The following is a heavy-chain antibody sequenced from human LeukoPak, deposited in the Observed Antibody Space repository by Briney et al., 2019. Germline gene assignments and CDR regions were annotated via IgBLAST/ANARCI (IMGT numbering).Heavy chain of an antibody. D-gene: IGHD3-10*01. CDR1: GFTFSTYV. J-gene: IGHJ4*02. Sequence: GGSLRLSCEASGFTFSTYVIHWVRQAPGKGLDWVAVMSFDGKNTYYADSVKGRFTVSRDNSKNTLYLQMNSLRPEDTAVYYCAREGFYGSGSSPTFYFDYWGQGTLVTVSS. CDR2: MSFDGKNT. V-gene: IGHV3-30*04. CDR3: AREGFYGSGSSPTFYFDY.